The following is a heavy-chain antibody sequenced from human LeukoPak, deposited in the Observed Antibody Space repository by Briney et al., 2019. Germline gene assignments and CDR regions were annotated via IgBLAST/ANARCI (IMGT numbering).Heavy chain of an antibody. Sequence: GGSLRLSCAASGFTFSNDWMSWVRQAPGKGLEWVGRIRSKTDGGTTDYAAPVKGRFTISRDDSKNTLYLQMNSLKTEDTAVYYCTSIAAAGQIDHWGQGTLVTVSS. CDR1: GFTFSNDW. CDR3: TSIAAAGQIDH. CDR2: IRSKTDGGTT. J-gene: IGHJ4*02. D-gene: IGHD6-13*01. V-gene: IGHV3-15*01.